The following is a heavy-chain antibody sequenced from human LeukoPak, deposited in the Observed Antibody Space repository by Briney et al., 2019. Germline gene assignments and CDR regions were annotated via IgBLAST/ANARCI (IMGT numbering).Heavy chain of an antibody. V-gene: IGHV3-23*01. CDR2: ISDSGGNT. J-gene: IGHJ4*02. Sequence: PGGSLRLPCAASGFAFSTYAMNWVRQAPGKGLEWVSSISDSGGNTYYADSVKGRFTISRDNSKNTLYLLIHSLRAEDTAVYYCAKRNSYRNFDYWGQGTLVTVSS. CDR1: GFAFSTYA. CDR3: AKRNSYRNFDY. D-gene: IGHD1-1*01.